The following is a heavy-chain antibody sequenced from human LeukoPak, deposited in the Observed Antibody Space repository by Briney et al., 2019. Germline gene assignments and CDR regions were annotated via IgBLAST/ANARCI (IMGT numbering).Heavy chain of an antibody. V-gene: IGHV4-34*09. CDR1: GGSFSGYY. D-gene: IGHD4-17*01. J-gene: IGHJ4*02. CDR2: INHSGST. CDR3: ATRSMTTVTVDY. Sequence: SETLSLTCVVYGGSFSGYYWSWIRQPPGKGLEWIGEINHSGSTNYNPSLKSRVTISVDTSKNQFSLKLSSVTAADTAVYYCATRSMTTVTVDYWGQGTLVTVSS.